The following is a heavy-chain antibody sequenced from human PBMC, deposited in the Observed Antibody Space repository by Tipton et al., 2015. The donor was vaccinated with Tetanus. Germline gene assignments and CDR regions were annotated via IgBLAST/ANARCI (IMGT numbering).Heavy chain of an antibody. CDR1: GGSISSGGYY. J-gene: IGHJ4*02. D-gene: IGHD3-10*01. Sequence: TLSLTCTVSGGSISSGGYYWSWIRQHPGKGLEWIGYIYYSGSTYYNPSLRSRVTISVGTSKNQFSLKLSSVTAADTAVYYCARDSGVSRGVDYWGQGTLVTVSS. CDR2: IYYSGST. CDR3: ARDSGVSRGVDY. V-gene: IGHV4-31*03.